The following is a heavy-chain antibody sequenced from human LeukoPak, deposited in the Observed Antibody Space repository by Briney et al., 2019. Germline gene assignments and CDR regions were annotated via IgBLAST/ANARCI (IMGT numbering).Heavy chain of an antibody. Sequence: PSETLSLTCTVSGGSISSSSYYWGWIRQPPGKGLEWIGSISYSGSTYNNPSLESRVTISVATSKNQFSLKLSSVTAADTAVYYCARHSSGGSCYSPFDYWGQGTLVTVSS. CDR2: ISYSGST. CDR3: ARHSSGGSCYSPFDY. CDR1: GGSISSSSYY. D-gene: IGHD2-15*01. J-gene: IGHJ4*02. V-gene: IGHV4-39*01.